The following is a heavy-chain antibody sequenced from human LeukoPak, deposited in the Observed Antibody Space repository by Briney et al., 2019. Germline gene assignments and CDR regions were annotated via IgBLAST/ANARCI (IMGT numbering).Heavy chain of an antibody. V-gene: IGHV1-3*01. J-gene: IGHJ4*02. CDR1: GYTFTKYV. D-gene: IGHD2-21*01. CDR2: MNAGNCDT. CDR3: ARDGCGDTCYQGGY. Sequence: ASVTVSCKASGYTFTKYVVDWVRQAPGQRAEWMGWMNAGNCDTKYSQNFQDRVTITMHTSANTVYMELSSLTTEDTALYYCARDGCGDTCYQGGYWGQGTMVTVAS.